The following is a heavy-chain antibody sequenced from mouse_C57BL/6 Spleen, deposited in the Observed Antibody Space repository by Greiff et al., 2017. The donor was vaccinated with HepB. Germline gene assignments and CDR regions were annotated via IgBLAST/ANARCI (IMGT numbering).Heavy chain of an antibody. CDR3: TPNDGSFAY. Sequence: EVKLMESGGGLVKPGGSLKLSCAASGFTFSDYGMHWVRQAPEKGLEWVAYISSGNSTIYYADTVKGRFTISRDNAKTTLFLHRSSLRSEDTAMYYCTPNDGSFAYWGQGTLVTVSA. CDR2: ISSGNSTI. V-gene: IGHV5-17*01. J-gene: IGHJ3*01. D-gene: IGHD2-3*01. CDR1: GFTFSDYG.